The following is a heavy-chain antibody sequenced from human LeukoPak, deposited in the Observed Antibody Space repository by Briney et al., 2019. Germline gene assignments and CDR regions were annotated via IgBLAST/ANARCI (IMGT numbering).Heavy chain of an antibody. D-gene: IGHD3-10*01. CDR2: IYYSGST. Sequence: SETLSLTCTVSGGAISSYYWSWIRQPPGKGLEWIGDIYYSGSTNYNPSLKSRVTISVDTLKHQFPLKLSSVTAADTAVYYYGGVSPMVRGAISYWGQGTLVTVSS. J-gene: IGHJ4*02. CDR1: GGAISSYY. CDR3: GGVSPMVRGAISY. V-gene: IGHV4-59*01.